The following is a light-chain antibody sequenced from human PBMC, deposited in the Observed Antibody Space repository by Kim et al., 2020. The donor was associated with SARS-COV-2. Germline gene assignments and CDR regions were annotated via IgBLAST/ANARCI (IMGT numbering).Light chain of an antibody. CDR2: INSDGSH. V-gene: IGLV4-69*01. J-gene: IGLJ3*02. CDR3: QTWGTAVV. Sequence: GASVQLTCSLSSEHSSYAIAWHQQEPEKGPRYLMKINSDGSHYKGDGIPDRFSGSTSGTERYLTISSLQSEDEADYYCQTWGTAVVFGRGTQLTVL. CDR1: SEHSSYA.